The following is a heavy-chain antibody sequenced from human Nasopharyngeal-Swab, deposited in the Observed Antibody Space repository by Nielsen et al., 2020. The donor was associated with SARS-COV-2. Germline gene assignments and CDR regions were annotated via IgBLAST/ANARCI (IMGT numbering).Heavy chain of an antibody. CDR2: ISSSSSYI. D-gene: IGHD3-3*01. Sequence: GGSLRLPCAASGFTFNNYNFNWVRQAPGKGLEWVSSISSSSSYIYYADSVKGRFTISRDNAKNSLYLQMNSLRAEDTAVYYCARGGLDYDFWSAYFMDVWGQGTTVTVSS. CDR3: ARGGLDYDFWSAYFMDV. V-gene: IGHV3-21*01. J-gene: IGHJ6*02. CDR1: GFTFNNYN.